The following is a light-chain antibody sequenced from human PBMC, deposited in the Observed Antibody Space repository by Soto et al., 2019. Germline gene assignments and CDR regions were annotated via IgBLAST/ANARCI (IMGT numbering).Light chain of an antibody. V-gene: IGKV3-20*01. CDR1: QSVSSSY. CDR3: QQDGSSPTT. CDR2: GAS. J-gene: IGKJ1*01. Sequence: ELVLTQAPGTLSFSPGERASLSGMASQSVSSSYLAWYQQKPGQAPRLLIYGASSRATGIPDRFSGSRSGTDFTLTTSRLEPKDVAVYYFQQDGSSPTTFGQGTHVAIK.